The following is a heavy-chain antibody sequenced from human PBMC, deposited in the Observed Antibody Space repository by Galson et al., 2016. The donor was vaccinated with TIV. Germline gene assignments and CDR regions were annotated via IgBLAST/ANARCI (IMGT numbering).Heavy chain of an antibody. J-gene: IGHJ4*02. V-gene: IGHV1-8*01. CDR1: GYTFNNYD. Sequence: SVKVSCKASGYTFNNYDISWVRQATGQGLEWMGWMNPNSGNAGYAQKFQGRVTMTSNTSVNTAYVEVRGLRFEDTAVYYCARARRGYCSGGSCLPGYWGQGTLVTVSS. D-gene: IGHD2-15*01. CDR2: MNPNSGNA. CDR3: ARARRGYCSGGSCLPGY.